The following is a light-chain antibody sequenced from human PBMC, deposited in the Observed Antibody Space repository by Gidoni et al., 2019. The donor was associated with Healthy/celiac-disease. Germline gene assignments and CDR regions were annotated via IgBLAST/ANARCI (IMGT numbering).Light chain of an antibody. CDR2: EVS. Sequence: QSALTQPASVSGSPGQSITISCTGTSSDVGGYNYVSWYQPHPGKAPNLMIYEVSNRPSGVSNRFSGSKSGNTASLTISGLQAEDEADYYCSSYTSSSTPLVFGTGTKVTVL. CDR1: SSDVGGYNY. J-gene: IGLJ1*01. CDR3: SSYTSSSTPLV. V-gene: IGLV2-14*01.